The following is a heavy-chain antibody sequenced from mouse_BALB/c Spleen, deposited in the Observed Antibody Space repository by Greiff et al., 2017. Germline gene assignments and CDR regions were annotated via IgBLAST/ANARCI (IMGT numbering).Heavy chain of an antibody. CDR2: IYPGNSDT. CDR1: GYSFTSYW. D-gene: IGHD1-1*01. Sequence: VQLQQSGTVLARPGASVKMSCKASGYSFTSYWMHWVKQRPGQGLEWIGAIYPGNSDTSYNQKFKGKAKLTAVTSASTAYMELSSLTNEDSAVYYCTNYYGSSLDYWGQGTTLTVSS. V-gene: IGHV1-5*01. CDR3: TNYYGSSLDY. J-gene: IGHJ2*01.